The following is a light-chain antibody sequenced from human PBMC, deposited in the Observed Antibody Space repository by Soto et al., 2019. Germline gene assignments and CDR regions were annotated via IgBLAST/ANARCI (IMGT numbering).Light chain of an antibody. V-gene: IGKV3-20*01. CDR3: QQYDSSPLT. CDR2: GAS. CDR1: QSVSSVY. J-gene: IGKJ4*01. Sequence: EIVLTQSPGTLSLSPGERATLSCRASQSVSSVYLAWYQQKPGQAPRLLIYGASSRATGIPDRFSGSGSGTDFTLTINRLEPEDFVVYYCQQYDSSPLTFGGGTKVEIK.